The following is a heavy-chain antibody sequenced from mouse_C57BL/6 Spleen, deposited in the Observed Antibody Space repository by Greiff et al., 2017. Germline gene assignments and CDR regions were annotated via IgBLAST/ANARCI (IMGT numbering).Heavy chain of an antibody. CDR1: GYAFSSYW. D-gene: IGHD1-1*01. V-gene: IGHV1-80*01. CDR2: IYPGDGDT. CDR3: AREGAPTRLFDY. Sequence: VKLVESGAELVKPGASVKISCKASGYAFSSYWMNWVKQRPGKGLEWIGQIYPGDGDTNYNGKFKGKATLTADKSSSTAYMQLSSLTSEDSAVYFCAREGAPTRLFDYWGQGTTLTVSS. J-gene: IGHJ2*01.